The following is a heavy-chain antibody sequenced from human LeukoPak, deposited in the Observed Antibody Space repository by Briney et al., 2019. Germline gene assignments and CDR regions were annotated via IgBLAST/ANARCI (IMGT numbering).Heavy chain of an antibody. CDR3: ARRAYDFWSGYRQTKYNWFDP. CDR1: GGSFSGYY. J-gene: IGHJ5*02. V-gene: IGHV4-34*01. CDR2: INHSGST. Sequence: PSETLSLTCAVYGGSFSGYYWSWIRQPPGKVLEWIGEINHSGSTNYNPSLKSRVTISVDTSKNQFSLKLSSVTAADTAVYYCARRAYDFWSGYRQTKYNWFDPWGQGTLVTVSS. D-gene: IGHD3-3*01.